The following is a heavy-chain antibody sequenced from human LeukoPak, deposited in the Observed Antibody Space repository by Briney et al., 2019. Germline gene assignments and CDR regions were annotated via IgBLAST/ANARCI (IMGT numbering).Heavy chain of an antibody. J-gene: IGHJ4*02. CDR2: IGGSGGST. Sequence: GGSLRLSCAASGFTFSRYAMSWVRQAPGKGLEWVSGIGGSGGSTYYVDSVKGRFTISRDNSKNKLYLQMNSLRAEDTAVYCCAKTDDSSDYYYGIVSWGQGTLVTVSS. V-gene: IGHV3-23*02. D-gene: IGHD3-22*01. CDR1: GFTFSRYA. CDR3: AKTDDSSDYYYGIVS.